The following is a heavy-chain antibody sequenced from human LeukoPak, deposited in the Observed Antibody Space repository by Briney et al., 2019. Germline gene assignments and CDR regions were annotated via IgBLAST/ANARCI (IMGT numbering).Heavy chain of an antibody. D-gene: IGHD6-13*01. V-gene: IGHV3-21*01. CDR1: GFIFSAYS. CDR2: ISSSGAYI. Sequence: PGRSLRLSCAASGFIFSAYSMNWVRQAPGKGLEWVSAISSSGAYIYYANSVKGRFTTSRDNAKNSLYLQINNLRAEDTAVYYCARDRGIAATGPTLDYWGQGTPVTVSS. J-gene: IGHJ4*02. CDR3: ARDRGIAATGPTLDY.